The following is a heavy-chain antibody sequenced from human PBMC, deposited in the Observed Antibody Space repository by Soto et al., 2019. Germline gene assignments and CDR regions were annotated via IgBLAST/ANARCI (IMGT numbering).Heavy chain of an antibody. J-gene: IGHJ6*03. Sequence: TGGSLRLSCAASGFTVSSNYMSWVRQAPGKGLEWVSVIYSGGSTYYADSVKGRFTISRHNSKNTLYLQMNSLRAEDTAVYYCARDRCGRGDDFWSGYPRLPYYYYMDVWGKGTTVTVSS. CDR1: GFTVSSNY. CDR3: ARDRCGRGDDFWSGYPRLPYYYYMDV. V-gene: IGHV3-53*04. D-gene: IGHD3-3*01. CDR2: IYSGGST.